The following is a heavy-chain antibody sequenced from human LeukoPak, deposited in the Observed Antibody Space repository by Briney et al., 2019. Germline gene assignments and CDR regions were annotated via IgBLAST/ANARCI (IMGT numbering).Heavy chain of an antibody. CDR1: GYIFTSYD. CDR3: ARRIAARPYYYYYYMDV. CDR2: MNPNSGNT. J-gene: IGHJ6*03. V-gene: IGHV1-8*03. D-gene: IGHD6-6*01. Sequence: SVKVSCKASGYIFTSYDINWVRQATGQGLEWMGWMNPNSGNTGYAQKFQGRVTITRNTSISTAYMELSSLRSEDTAVYYCARRIAARPYYYYYYMDVWGKGTTVTVSS.